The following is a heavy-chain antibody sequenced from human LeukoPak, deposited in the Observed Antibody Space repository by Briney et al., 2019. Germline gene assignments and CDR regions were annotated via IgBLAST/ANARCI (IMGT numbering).Heavy chain of an antibody. V-gene: IGHV3-7*01. CDR2: IKQDGSEK. CDR1: GFTCSSYW. CDR3: ARDAGFDI. Sequence: PGGSLRLSCAASGFTCSSYWMSWVRQAPGKGLEWVANIKQDGSEKYYVDSVKGRFTISRDNAKNSLYLQMNSLRAEDTAVYYCARDAGFDIWGQGTMVTVSS. J-gene: IGHJ3*02.